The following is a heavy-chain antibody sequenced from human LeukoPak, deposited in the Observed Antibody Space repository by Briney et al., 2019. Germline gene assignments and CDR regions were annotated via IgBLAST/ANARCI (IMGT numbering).Heavy chain of an antibody. J-gene: IGHJ4*02. Sequence: PSETPSLTCTVSGGSINDYYWTWIRQPPGKGLEWIGYIYDSGSTNYNPSLKSRVTISLDTSKNQFSLKLTSVTAADTAVYYWARAPPPSPGYSYRLIKYYFDHWSQGTLVTVSS. CDR1: GGSINDYY. CDR2: IYDSGST. V-gene: IGHV4-59*01. CDR3: ARAPPPSPGYSYRLIKYYFDH. D-gene: IGHD5-18*01.